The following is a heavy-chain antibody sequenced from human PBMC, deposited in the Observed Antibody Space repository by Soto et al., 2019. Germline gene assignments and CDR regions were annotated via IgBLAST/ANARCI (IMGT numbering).Heavy chain of an antibody. D-gene: IGHD6-19*01. V-gene: IGHV3-64*01. CDR2: ISSNGGST. CDR1: GSTFSTYA. CDR3: ARDRGYSSGHPADV. Sequence: EVQLVESGGGLFQPGGSRRLSWAASGSTFSTYAMHWVRQAPGKGLEYVSAISSNGGSTYYGNSVKGRFTISRDNSKNTLYRQMGSLRDDDMAVYYCARDRGYSSGHPADVWGQGTTVTVSS. J-gene: IGHJ6*02.